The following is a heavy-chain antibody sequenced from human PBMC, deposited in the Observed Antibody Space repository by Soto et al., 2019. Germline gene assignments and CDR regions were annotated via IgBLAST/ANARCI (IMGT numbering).Heavy chain of an antibody. CDR1: GYTFTSYG. CDR3: AREGEYCTNGVCYPAFDI. D-gene: IGHD2-8*01. J-gene: IGHJ3*02. CDR2: ISAYNGNT. Sequence: QVQLVQSGAEVKKPGASVKVSCKASGYTFTSYGISWVRQAPGQGLEWMGWISAYNGNTNYAQKLQGRVTMTTDTSTSTAYMERRSLRSDDTAVYYCAREGEYCTNGVCYPAFDIWGQGTMVTVSS. V-gene: IGHV1-18*01.